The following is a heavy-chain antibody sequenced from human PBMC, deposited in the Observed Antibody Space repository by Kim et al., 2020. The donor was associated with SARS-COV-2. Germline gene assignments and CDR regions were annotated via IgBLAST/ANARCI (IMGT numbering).Heavy chain of an antibody. Sequence: GGSLRLSCAASGFTFSDAGINWVRQAPGKGLEWVGRLGSKASSWAAEYAAPVKGRFTISRDDSKNTAYLQMNSLKTEDTAVYYCTRVRASYSDMWVGVD. J-gene: IGHJ3*02. CDR3: TRVRASYSDMWVGVD. CDR1: GFTFSDAG. CDR2: LGSKASSWAA. V-gene: IGHV3-73*01. D-gene: IGHD3-22*01.